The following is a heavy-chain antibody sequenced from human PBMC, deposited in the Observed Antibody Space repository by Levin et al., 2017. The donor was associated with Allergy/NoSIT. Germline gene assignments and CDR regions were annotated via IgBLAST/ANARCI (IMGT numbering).Heavy chain of an antibody. Sequence: GGSLRLSCKGSGYIFSTYWIAWVRQVPGKGLEWMGTIDPGDSDTRYGPSFQGQVTFSADKSIGTAYLQWTSLKASDTGIYYCARRPRSTSDYFFGLDVWGLGTSVTVS. D-gene: IGHD2-2*01. CDR3: ARRPRSTSDYFFGLDV. CDR2: IDPGDSDT. CDR1: GYIFSTYW. J-gene: IGHJ6*02. V-gene: IGHV5-51*01.